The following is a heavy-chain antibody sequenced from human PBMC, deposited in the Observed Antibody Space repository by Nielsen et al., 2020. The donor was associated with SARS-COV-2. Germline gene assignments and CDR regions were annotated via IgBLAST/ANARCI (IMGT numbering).Heavy chain of an antibody. D-gene: IGHD3-10*01. J-gene: IGHJ5*02. V-gene: IGHV4-39*07. CDR1: GASISGSHNY. CDR2: FYHGGST. Sequence: SETLSLTCTVSGASISGSHNYWGWFRRPPGKGLEWIGSFYHGGSTYYNPSLKSRVTISVDASKNQFSLKLTSVTAADTAVYFCAVELSATLSGWFDPWGQGIQVTVSS. CDR3: AVELSATLSGWFDP.